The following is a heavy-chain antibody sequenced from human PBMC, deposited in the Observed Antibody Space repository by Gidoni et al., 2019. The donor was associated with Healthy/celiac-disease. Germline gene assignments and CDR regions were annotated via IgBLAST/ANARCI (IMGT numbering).Heavy chain of an antibody. D-gene: IGHD5-12*01. CDR1: GVTFSSYG. CDR2: IWYDGSNK. Sequence: QVQLVESGGGVVQPGRSLRLSCAASGVTFSSYGMHWVRQAPGKGLEWVAVIWYDGSNKYCPDSVKGRFTISRDNSKNTLYLQMNSLRAEDTAVYYCARDALGVATVVTGSFGYWGQGTLVTVSS. V-gene: IGHV3-33*01. J-gene: IGHJ4*02. CDR3: ARDALGVATVVTGSFGY.